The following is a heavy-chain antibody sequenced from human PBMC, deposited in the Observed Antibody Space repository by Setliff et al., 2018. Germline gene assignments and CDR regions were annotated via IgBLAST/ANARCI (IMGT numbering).Heavy chain of an antibody. D-gene: IGHD3-22*01. CDR2: IYTSGST. Sequence: PSETLSLTCTVSGGSISSGSYYWSWIRQPAGKGLEWIGHIYTSGSTNYNPSLKSQVTISVDTSKNQFSLKLSSVTAADTAVYYCARGEMIVVFDYWGQGTLVTVSS. J-gene: IGHJ4*02. V-gene: IGHV4-61*09. CDR3: ARGEMIVVFDY. CDR1: GGSISSGSYY.